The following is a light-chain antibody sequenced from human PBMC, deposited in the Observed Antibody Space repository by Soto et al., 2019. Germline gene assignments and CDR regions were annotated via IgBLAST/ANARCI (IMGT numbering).Light chain of an antibody. CDR3: AAWDDSLHAHV. CDR2: SNN. J-gene: IGLJ1*01. CDR1: SSNIGSNT. V-gene: IGLV1-44*01. Sequence: QSVLTQPPSASGTPGQRVTISCSGSSSNIGSNTVNWYQQLPGTAPKLLIYSNNQRPSGVPDRFSGSKSGTSASLAISGLQSEDEADYYRAAWDDSLHAHVFGTGTKLTVL.